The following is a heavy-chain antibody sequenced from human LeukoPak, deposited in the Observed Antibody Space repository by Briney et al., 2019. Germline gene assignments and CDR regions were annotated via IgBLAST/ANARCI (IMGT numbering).Heavy chain of an antibody. Sequence: GGSLRLSCAASGFTFSNYAMSWVRQAPGKGLEWVSAISGSGGTTYYADSVKGRFTTSRDTSKNRLYLQMNSLRAEDTAVYYCARDFGDNYSDYWGQGTLVTVSS. D-gene: IGHD3-10*01. CDR3: ARDFGDNYSDY. J-gene: IGHJ4*02. V-gene: IGHV3-23*01. CDR1: GFTFSNYA. CDR2: ISGSGGTT.